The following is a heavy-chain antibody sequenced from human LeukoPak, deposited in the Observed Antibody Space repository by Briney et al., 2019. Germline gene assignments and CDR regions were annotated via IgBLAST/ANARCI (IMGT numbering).Heavy chain of an antibody. CDR3: AKDPNGDYVGAFDD. D-gene: IGHD4-17*01. CDR1: GFTFSSYA. J-gene: IGHJ3*01. CDR2: IVGSGDGT. Sequence: PGGSLRLSCAASGFTFSSYAMSWVRQAPGKGLEWVSSIVGSGDGTNYADSVKGRFTISRDNTKNTLYLQMNSLRVEDAAVYYCAKDPNGDYVGAFDDWGQGTMVTVSS. V-gene: IGHV3-23*01.